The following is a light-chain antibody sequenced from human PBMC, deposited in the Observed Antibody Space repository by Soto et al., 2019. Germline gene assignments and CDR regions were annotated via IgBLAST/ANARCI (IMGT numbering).Light chain of an antibody. CDR2: DAS. CDR3: QQRSNWIT. CDR1: QSVSNY. V-gene: IGKV3-11*01. J-gene: IGKJ5*01. Sequence: EIVMTQSPATLSVSPGERATLSCRASQSVSNYLAWYQQKPGQAPRLLIYDASNRATGIPARFSGSGSGTDFTLTISSLAPEDFAVYYCQQRSNWITFGQGTRLEI.